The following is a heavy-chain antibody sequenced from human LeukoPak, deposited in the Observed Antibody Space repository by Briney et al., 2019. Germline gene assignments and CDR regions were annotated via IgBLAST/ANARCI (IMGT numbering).Heavy chain of an antibody. V-gene: IGHV3-23*01. CDR1: GFTFSSYA. Sequence: GGSLRLSCAASGFTFSSYAMSWVRQPPGKGLDGSQPIIGSGGSTYYADSVKGRFTISRDNSKNTLYLQMNSLRAEDTAVYYCAKDLDTAMASYYYYGMDVWGQGTTVTVSS. J-gene: IGHJ6*02. CDR2: IIGSGGST. CDR3: AKDLDTAMASYYYYGMDV. D-gene: IGHD5-18*01.